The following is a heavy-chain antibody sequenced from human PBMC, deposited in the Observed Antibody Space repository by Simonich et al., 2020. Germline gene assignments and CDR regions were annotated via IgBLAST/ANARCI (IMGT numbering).Heavy chain of an antibody. CDR3: ARSHIAAAGTGYFQH. D-gene: IGHD6-13*01. Sequence: QVQLVQSGAEVKKPGASVKVSCKASGYTFTGYYMHWVRQAPGQGLEWMRWHHPNRWGTNYAQKFQGKVTMTRDTSISTAYMELSRLRSDDTAVYYCARSHIAAAGTGYFQHWGQGTLVTVSS. V-gene: IGHV1-2*02. CDR2: HHPNRWGT. CDR1: GYTFTGYY. J-gene: IGHJ1*01.